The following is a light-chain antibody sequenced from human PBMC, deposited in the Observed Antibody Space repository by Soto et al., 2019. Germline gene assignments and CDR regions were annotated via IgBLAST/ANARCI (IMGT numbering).Light chain of an antibody. J-gene: IGLJ1*01. Sequence: QSVLTQPPSASGTPGQRVTISCSGSSSNIGSNTVNWYQQLPGTAPKLLIYSNNQQPSGVPDRFSGSKSGTSASLAIRGLQSEDEADYYCAAWDDSLNGYVFGTGTKVTVL. CDR1: SSNIGSNT. CDR2: SNN. CDR3: AAWDDSLNGYV. V-gene: IGLV1-44*01.